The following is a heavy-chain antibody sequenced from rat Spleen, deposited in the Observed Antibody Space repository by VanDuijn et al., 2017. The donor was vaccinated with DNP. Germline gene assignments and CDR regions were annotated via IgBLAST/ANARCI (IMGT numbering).Heavy chain of an antibody. CDR1: GFIFSDYA. V-gene: IGHV5-7*01. Sequence: EVQLVESGGGPVQPGRSLKLSCVASGFIFSDYAMAWVRQAPKKGLEWVATITNSGDSTYYSDSVKGRFSISRDNAKSTLYLQVNSLRSEDTAKYYCTSNPHIISAAPFDYWVQGVMVTVSS. J-gene: IGHJ2*01. CDR2: ITNSGDST. D-gene: IGHD3-8*01. CDR3: TSNPHIISAAPFDY.